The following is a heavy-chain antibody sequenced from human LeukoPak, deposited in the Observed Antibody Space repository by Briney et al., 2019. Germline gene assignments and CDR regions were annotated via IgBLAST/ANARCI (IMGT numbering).Heavy chain of an antibody. J-gene: IGHJ5*02. Sequence: ASVKVSCKASGYTFTSYDINWVQQATGQGLEWMGWMNPNSGNTGYAQKFQGRVTMTRNTSISTAYMELSSLRSEDTAVYYCARAPSITGTHWFDPWGQGTLVTVSS. CDR2: MNPNSGNT. V-gene: IGHV1-8*01. D-gene: IGHD1-7*01. CDR1: GYTFTSYD. CDR3: ARAPSITGTHWFDP.